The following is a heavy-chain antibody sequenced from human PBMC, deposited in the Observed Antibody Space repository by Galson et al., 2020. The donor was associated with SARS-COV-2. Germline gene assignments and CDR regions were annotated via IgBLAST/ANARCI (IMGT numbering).Heavy chain of an antibody. J-gene: IGHJ3*02. V-gene: IGHV4-61*02. CDR2: IYTSGRT. Sequence: LRLSCTVSGGSISSGSYYWSWIRQPAGKGLEWIGRIYTSGRTNYNPSLKSRVTISVDTSKNQFSLKLSSVTAADTAVYYCARPMYGDYEGAFDIWGQGTMVTVSS. D-gene: IGHD4-17*01. CDR1: GGSISSGSYY. CDR3: ARPMYGDYEGAFDI.